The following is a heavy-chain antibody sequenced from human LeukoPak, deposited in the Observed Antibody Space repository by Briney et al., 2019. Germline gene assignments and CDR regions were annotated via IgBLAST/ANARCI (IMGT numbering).Heavy chain of an antibody. J-gene: IGHJ4*02. V-gene: IGHV3-23*01. CDR3: AKDDYGDYGWPIDY. CDR2: ITGSGGST. Sequence: PPGGSLRLSCAASGFTFNNYVMTWVRQTPGKGLERVSAITGSGGSTYYADSVKGRFTISRDNSKNTLYLQMNSLRAEDTALYYCAKDDYGDYGWPIDYWGQETLVTVSA. D-gene: IGHD4-17*01. CDR1: GFTFNNYV.